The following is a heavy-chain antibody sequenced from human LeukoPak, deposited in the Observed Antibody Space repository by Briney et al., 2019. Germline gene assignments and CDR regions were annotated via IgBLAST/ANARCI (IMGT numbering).Heavy chain of an antibody. CDR3: ARLDDYDILTGHFDY. CDR1: GYSFTSYW. V-gene: IGHV5-51*01. D-gene: IGHD3-9*01. J-gene: IGHJ4*02. CDR2: IYPGDSDT. Sequence: GESLQISCQGSGYSFTSYWIGWVLQMPGKGLEWMGIIYPGDSDTRYSPSFQGQVTISADKSISTAYLQWSSLKASDTAMYYCARLDDYDILTGHFDYWGQGTLVTVSS.